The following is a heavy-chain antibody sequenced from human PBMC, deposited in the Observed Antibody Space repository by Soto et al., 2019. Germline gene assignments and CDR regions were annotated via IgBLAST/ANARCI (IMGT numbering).Heavy chain of an antibody. Sequence: AGGSLRPSCAASGSTFSYYYMSWIRQSPGKGLEWVSYISSSSSYTNYADSVKGRFTISRDNAKNSLYLQMNSLRAEDTAVYYCARDSITGTTGYYGMDVWGQGTTVTVSS. J-gene: IGHJ6*02. CDR2: ISSSSSYT. CDR1: GSTFSYYY. V-gene: IGHV3-11*06. CDR3: ARDSITGTTGYYGMDV. D-gene: IGHD1-7*01.